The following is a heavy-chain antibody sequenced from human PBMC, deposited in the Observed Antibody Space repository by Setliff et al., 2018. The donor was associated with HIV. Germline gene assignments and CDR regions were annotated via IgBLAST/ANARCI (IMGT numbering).Heavy chain of an antibody. Sequence: PSETLSLTCSVSGGSISNYYWSWIRQPPGKGLEWIGYIYYSGNTNYSPSLKSRVTITVDTSKNQISLQLTSVTAEDTALYYCARLPQDWGQGTLVTVSS. V-gene: IGHV4-59*08. CDR2: IYYSGNT. CDR1: GGSISNYY. J-gene: IGHJ4*02. CDR3: ARLPQD.